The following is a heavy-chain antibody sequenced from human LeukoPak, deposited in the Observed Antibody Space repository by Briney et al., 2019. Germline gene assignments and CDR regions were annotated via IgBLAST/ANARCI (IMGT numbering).Heavy chain of an antibody. D-gene: IGHD3-16*01. CDR3: AREPITSGGNDAFDI. CDR2: IYYSGST. J-gene: IGHJ3*02. Sequence: SETLSLTCTVSGGSISSYYWSWIRQPPGKGLEWIGYIYYSGSTNYNPSLKSRVTISIDTSKNQFSLKLNSVTAADTAVFYCAREPITSGGNDAFDIWGQGTMVTVSS. CDR1: GGSISSYY. V-gene: IGHV4-4*08.